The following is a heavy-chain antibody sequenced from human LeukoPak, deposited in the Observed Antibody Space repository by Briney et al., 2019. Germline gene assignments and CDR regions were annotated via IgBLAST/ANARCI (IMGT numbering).Heavy chain of an antibody. CDR2: IYYSGST. CDR1: GGSISSSSYY. V-gene: IGHV4-39*07. J-gene: IGHJ4*02. D-gene: IGHD5-18*01. CDR3: ARRWDTAMERGYYFDY. Sequence: SETLSLTCTVSGGSISSSSYYWGWIRQPPGKGLEWVGSIYYSGSTYYNPSLKSRVTISVDTSKNQFSLKLSSVTAADTAVYYCARRWDTAMERGYYFDYWGQGTLVTVSS.